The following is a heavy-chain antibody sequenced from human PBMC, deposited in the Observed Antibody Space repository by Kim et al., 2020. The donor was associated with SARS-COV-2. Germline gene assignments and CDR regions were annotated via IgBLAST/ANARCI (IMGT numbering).Heavy chain of an antibody. CDR3: ARARGGVDLVLWFGELSQYYFDY. CDR1: GGSISSYY. Sequence: SETLSLTCTVSGGSISSYYWSWIRQPPGKGLEWIGYIYYSGSTNYNPSLKSRVTISVDTSKNQFSLKLSSVTAADTAVYYCARARGGVDLVLWFGELSQYYFDYWGQGTLVTVSS. CDR2: IYYSGST. D-gene: IGHD3-10*01. V-gene: IGHV4-59*01. J-gene: IGHJ4*02.